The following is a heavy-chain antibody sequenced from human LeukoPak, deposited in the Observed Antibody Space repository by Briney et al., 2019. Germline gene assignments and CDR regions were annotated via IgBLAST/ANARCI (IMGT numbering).Heavy chain of an antibody. V-gene: IGHV3-21*01. CDR2: ISSSSSYI. D-gene: IGHD2-21*02. Sequence: GGSLRLSCAASGFTFSSYIMNWVRQAPGKGLEWVSSISSSSSYIYYADSVKGRFTISRDNAKNSLYLQMNSLRAEDTAVYYCARGCGGDCYPPDYWGQGTLVTVSS. J-gene: IGHJ4*02. CDR1: GFTFSSYI. CDR3: ARGCGGDCYPPDY.